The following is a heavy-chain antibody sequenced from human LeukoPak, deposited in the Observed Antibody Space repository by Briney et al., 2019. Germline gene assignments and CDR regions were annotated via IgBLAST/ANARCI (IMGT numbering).Heavy chain of an antibody. Sequence: ASVKVSCKASGYTFTGYYMHWVRQAPGQGLEWMGWINPNSGGTNYAQKFQGRVTMTRDTSISTACMELSRLRSDDTAMYYCARVRLPTYYFEYWGQGTLVTVSS. D-gene: IGHD5-18*01. J-gene: IGHJ4*02. CDR1: GYTFTGYY. V-gene: IGHV1-2*02. CDR3: ARVRLPTYYFEY. CDR2: INPNSGGT.